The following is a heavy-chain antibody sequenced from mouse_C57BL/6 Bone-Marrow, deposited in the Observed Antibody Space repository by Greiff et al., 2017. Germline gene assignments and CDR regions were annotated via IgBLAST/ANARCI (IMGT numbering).Heavy chain of an antibody. Sequence: EVQLVESGGDLVKPGGSLKLSCAASGFTFSSYGMSWVRQTPDKRLEWVATISSGGSYTYYPDSVKGRFTISRDNAKNTLYLQMSSLKSEDTAMYYCARHSLTAFDYWGQGTTLTVSS. CDR2: ISSGGSYT. J-gene: IGHJ2*01. D-gene: IGHD4-1*01. CDR3: ARHSLTAFDY. CDR1: GFTFSSYG. V-gene: IGHV5-6*01.